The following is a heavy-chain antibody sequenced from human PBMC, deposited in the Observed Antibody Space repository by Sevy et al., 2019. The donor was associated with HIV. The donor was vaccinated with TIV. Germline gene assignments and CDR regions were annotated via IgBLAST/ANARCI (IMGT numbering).Heavy chain of an antibody. CDR1: GDSISSYF. CDR3: ARDSAVVPRALVY. D-gene: IGHD2-21*01. V-gene: IGHV4-59*01. Sequence: SETLSLTCNVSGDSISSYFWSWFRQPPGKGLEWIGYLYYSGSIEYNPSLRIRVTISVDTSKKHFSMKLRSVTAADTAMYYCARDSAVVPRALVYWGQGTLVTVSS. J-gene: IGHJ4*02. CDR2: LYYSGSI.